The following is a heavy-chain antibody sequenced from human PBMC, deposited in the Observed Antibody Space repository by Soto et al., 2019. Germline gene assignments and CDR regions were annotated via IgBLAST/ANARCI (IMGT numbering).Heavy chain of an antibody. CDR3: ARVEWELPYFDY. CDR2: IYYSGST. D-gene: IGHD1-26*01. CDR1: GGSIRSYY. V-gene: IGHV4-59*01. J-gene: IGHJ4*02. Sequence: NPSETLSLTCTVSGGSIRSYYWSWIRQPPGKGLEWIGYIYYSGSTNYNPSLKSRVTISVDTSKNQFSLKLSSVTAADTAVYYCARVEWELPYFDYWGQGTLVTVSS.